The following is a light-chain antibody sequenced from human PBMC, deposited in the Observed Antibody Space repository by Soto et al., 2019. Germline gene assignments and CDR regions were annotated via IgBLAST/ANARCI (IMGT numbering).Light chain of an antibody. Sequence: QSALTQPASVSGSPGQSITISCTGTSSDVGSYKYVSWYQQHPGKAPKLVIYEVTNRPSGVSNRFSGSKSDNTASLTISGLQAEDEADYYCXXXXXGXTVFGGGTKLTVL. V-gene: IGLV2-14*01. CDR2: EVT. CDR3: XXXXXGXTV. J-gene: IGLJ2*01. CDR1: SSDVGSYKY.